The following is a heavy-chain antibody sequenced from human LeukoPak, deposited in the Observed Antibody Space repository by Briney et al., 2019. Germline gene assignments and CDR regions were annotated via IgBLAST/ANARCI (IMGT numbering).Heavy chain of an antibody. CDR2: ISGTGRTT. V-gene: IGHV3-23*01. CDR1: GFTFSSYV. J-gene: IGHJ6*02. CDR3: AKDLTTVTPRNGMDV. Sequence: GGSLRLSCTASGFTFSSYVMSWVRQAPGKGLEWVSAISGTGRTTYYTDFVKGRFTISRDNSKSTIYLQMNSLRAEDTAVYYCAKDLTTVTPRNGMDVWGQGTTVTVSS. D-gene: IGHD4-17*01.